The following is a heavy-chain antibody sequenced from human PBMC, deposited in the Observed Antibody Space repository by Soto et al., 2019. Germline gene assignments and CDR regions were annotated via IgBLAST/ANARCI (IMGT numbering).Heavy chain of an antibody. CDR2: IYYSVTT. D-gene: IGHD3-10*01. CDR1: AGSINSYY. CDR3: AGGHYSGSGSYPNWFDP. J-gene: IGHJ5*02. Sequence: SETLSLTCTVSAGSINSYYWSWIRQPPGKGLEWIGYIYYSVTTNYNPSLKSRVTISVDTSKNQFSLKLNSVTAADTAVYYCAGGHYSGSGSYPNWFDPWGQGTLVTVSS. V-gene: IGHV4-59*01.